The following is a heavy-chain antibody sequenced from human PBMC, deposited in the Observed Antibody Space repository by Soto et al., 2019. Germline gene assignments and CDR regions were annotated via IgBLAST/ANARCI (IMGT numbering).Heavy chain of an antibody. CDR1: GFTFSSYW. J-gene: IGHJ4*02. CDR2: ISGSGDST. Sequence: GGSLRLSCSASGFTFSSYWMNWVRQAPGKGLEWVSVISGSGDSTYYADSVKGRFTISRDNSKNTLYLQMNSLRTEDTAVYYCARRGPGTYFDYWGQGTLVTVSS. CDR3: ARRGPGTYFDY. V-gene: IGHV3-23*01. D-gene: IGHD6-13*01.